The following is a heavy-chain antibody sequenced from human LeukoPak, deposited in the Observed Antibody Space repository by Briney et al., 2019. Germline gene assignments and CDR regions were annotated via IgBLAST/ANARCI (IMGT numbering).Heavy chain of an antibody. CDR1: GDITHY. CDR2: IYFSGSV. V-gene: IGHV4-39*01. Sequence: SETLSLTCSVSGDITHYWGWIRQPPGKGLECIGSIYFSGSVYYNPSLRSRVTISLDTSTKQLSLKLTSVTAADTAIYYCAKHNGGGIVSYVAPGPPDYFDHWGQGALVTVSS. J-gene: IGHJ4*02. D-gene: IGHD1-26*01. CDR3: AKHNGGGIVSYVAPGPPDYFDH.